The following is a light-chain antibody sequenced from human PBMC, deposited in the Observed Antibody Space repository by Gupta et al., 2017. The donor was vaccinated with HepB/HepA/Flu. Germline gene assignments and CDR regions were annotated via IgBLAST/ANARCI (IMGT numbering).Light chain of an antibody. CDR1: QSVSSN. Sequence: EIVMTQSPATLSVSPGERATLSCRASQSVSSNLAWYQQKPGQAPRVLIYGASTRATGIPARFSGSGSGTEFTLTISSLQSEDFAVYYCQQYNNWPPLTVGGGTQVEIK. V-gene: IGKV3-15*01. J-gene: IGKJ4*01. CDR3: QQYNNWPPLT. CDR2: GAS.